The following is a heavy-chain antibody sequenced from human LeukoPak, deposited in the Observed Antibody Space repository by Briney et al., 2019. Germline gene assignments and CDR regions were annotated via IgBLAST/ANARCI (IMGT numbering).Heavy chain of an antibody. CDR3: ARSGPSDY. CDR2: INHSGST. J-gene: IGHJ4*02. V-gene: IGHV4-34*01. Sequence: SETLSLTCAVYGGSFSGYYWSWIRQPPGKGLEWIGEINHSGSTNYNPSLKSRVTISVDTSKNQFSLKLSSVTAADTAVYYCARSGPSDYWGQGTLVTVSS. CDR1: GGSFSGYY.